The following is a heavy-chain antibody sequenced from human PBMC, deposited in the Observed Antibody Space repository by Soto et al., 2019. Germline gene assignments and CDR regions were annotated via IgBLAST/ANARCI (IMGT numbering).Heavy chain of an antibody. Sequence: EVQLLESGGGLVQPGGSLRLSCAASGFTFSSYAMSWVRQAPGKGLEWVSAISGSGGSTYYADSMKGRFTISRDNSKNTLYLQMNSLRAEDTAVYYCAKDRAVYCSGGSCYSNFDYWGQGTLVTVSS. V-gene: IGHV3-23*01. CDR2: ISGSGGST. D-gene: IGHD2-15*01. J-gene: IGHJ4*02. CDR3: AKDRAVYCSGGSCYSNFDY. CDR1: GFTFSSYA.